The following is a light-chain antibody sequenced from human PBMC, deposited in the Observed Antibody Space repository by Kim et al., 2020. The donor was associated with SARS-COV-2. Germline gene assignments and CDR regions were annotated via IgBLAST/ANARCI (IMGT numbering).Light chain of an antibody. CDR2: GAS. CDR1: QTIGNN. J-gene: IGKJ2*01. Sequence: EIMMTQSPATLSVSPGERATLSCRASQTIGNNLAWYQKKPGQAPRLLIYGASTRATGIPARFSGSGSGTEFSLTIRSLQSEDLAVFYCHQNNNGLLYTCGQGTKVDI. CDR3: HQNNNGLLYT. V-gene: IGKV3-15*01.